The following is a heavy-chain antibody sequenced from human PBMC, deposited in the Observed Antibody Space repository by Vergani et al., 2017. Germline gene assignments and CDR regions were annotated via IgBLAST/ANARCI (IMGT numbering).Heavy chain of an antibody. Sequence: QVQLQESGPGLVRPSQTLSLTCTVSGGSISSGSYYWSWFRQPAGKGLEWIGRFYTGGGTSYNPSLKSRVTISVDTSKNPFSLQLSSVTAADTAVYYWARDPLYSSTWPFLLLDMDVWGQGTTVTDSS. CDR3: ARDPLYSSTWPFLLLDMDV. CDR1: GGSISSGSYY. CDR2: FYTGGGT. J-gene: IGHJ6*02. D-gene: IGHD6-13*01. V-gene: IGHV4-61*02.